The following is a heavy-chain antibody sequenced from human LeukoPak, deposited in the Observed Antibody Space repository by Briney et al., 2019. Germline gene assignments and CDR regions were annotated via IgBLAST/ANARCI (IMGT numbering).Heavy chain of an antibody. V-gene: IGHV3-74*01. CDR3: ARGGVYSTSAVDY. CDR2: INSDGSST. CDR1: GFTFSTYW. Sequence: GGSLRLSCAASGFTFSTYWLHWVRQAPGKGLVWVSRINSDGSSTIYADSVKGRFTISRDNAKNTLYLQMNSLRADDTAVYYCARGGVYSTSAVDYWGQGTLVTVSS. J-gene: IGHJ4*02. D-gene: IGHD6-6*01.